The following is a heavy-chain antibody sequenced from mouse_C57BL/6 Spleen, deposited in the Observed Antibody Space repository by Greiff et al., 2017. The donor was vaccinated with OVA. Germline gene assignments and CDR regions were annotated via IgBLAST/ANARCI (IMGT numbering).Heavy chain of an antibody. Sequence: VQLQESGPELVKPGASVKISCKASGYSFTSYYIHWVKQRPGQGLEWIGWIYPGSGNTKYNEKFKGKATLTADTSSSTAYMQLSSLTSEDSAVYYCASYYYGSSYRYFDVWGTGTTVTVSS. V-gene: IGHV1-66*01. J-gene: IGHJ1*03. CDR2: IYPGSGNT. CDR3: ASYYYGSSYRYFDV. D-gene: IGHD1-1*01. CDR1: GYSFTSYY.